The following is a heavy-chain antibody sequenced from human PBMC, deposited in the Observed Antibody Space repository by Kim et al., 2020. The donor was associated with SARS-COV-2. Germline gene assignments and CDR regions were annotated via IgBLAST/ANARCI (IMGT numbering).Heavy chain of an antibody. V-gene: IGHV3-30-3*01. CDR2: ISYDGSNK. CDR1: GFTFSSYA. Sequence: GGSLRLSCAASGFTFSSYAMHWVRQAPGKGLEWVAVISYDGSNKYYADSVKGRFTISRDNSKNTLYLQMNSLRAEDTAVYYCARDLRRDDAFDIWGQGTMVTVSS. CDR3: ARDLRRDDAFDI. J-gene: IGHJ3*02.